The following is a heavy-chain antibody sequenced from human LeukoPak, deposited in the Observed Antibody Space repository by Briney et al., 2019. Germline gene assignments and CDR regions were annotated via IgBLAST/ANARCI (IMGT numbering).Heavy chain of an antibody. J-gene: IGHJ3*02. Sequence: ASVKVSCKASGYTFTGKYMYWVRQAPGQGLEWMGIINPRGGSTSYTQKFQGRVTMTRDTSTSTVYMELSSLRSEDTAVYYCARVKSYYYDTSDKDAFDIWGQGTMVTVSS. CDR3: ARVKSYYYDTSDKDAFDI. V-gene: IGHV1-46*01. D-gene: IGHD3-22*01. CDR2: INPRGGST. CDR1: GYTFTGKY.